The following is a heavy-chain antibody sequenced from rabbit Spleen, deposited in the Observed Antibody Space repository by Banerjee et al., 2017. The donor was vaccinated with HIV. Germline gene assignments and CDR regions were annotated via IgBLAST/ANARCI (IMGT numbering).Heavy chain of an antibody. J-gene: IGHJ4*01. CDR2: IEPVFGNT. CDR1: GFDFSSYY. Sequence: QLKESGGGLVHPGGTLKLSCKASGFDFSSYYMSWVRQAPGRGLEWIGYIEPVFGNTYYADWVNGRFTISTDNAQNTLYLQLSSLTAADTATYFCVRDQAGDADYGPYYLNLWGPGTLVTVS. D-gene: IGHD2-1*01. CDR3: VRDQAGDADYGPYYLNL. V-gene: IGHV1S7*01.